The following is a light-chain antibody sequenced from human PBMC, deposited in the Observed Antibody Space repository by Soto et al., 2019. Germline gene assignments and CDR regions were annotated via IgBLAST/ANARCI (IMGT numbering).Light chain of an antibody. Sequence: EIVMTQSPATLSVSPGERATLSCRASQSVSSNLAWYQQKPGQAPRHLIYGASTRATGIPARFSGSGSGTEFTLTISSLQSGDFAVYYCQQYNNWPFTFGPGTKVDIK. CDR2: GAS. V-gene: IGKV3-15*01. J-gene: IGKJ3*01. CDR1: QSVSSN. CDR3: QQYNNWPFT.